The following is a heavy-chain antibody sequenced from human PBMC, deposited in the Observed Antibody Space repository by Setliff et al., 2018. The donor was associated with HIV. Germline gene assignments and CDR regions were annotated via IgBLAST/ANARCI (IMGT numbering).Heavy chain of an antibody. CDR2: IYYSGST. CDR3: ARLRYYYDSSGYSYYFDY. Sequence: ASETLSLTCTVSGGSISSYYWSWIRQPPGKGLEWIGYIYYSGSTNYNPSLKSRVTISVDTSKNQFSLKLSSVTAADTAVYYCARLRYYYDSSGYSYYFDYWGQGTLVTVSS. V-gene: IGHV4-59*01. J-gene: IGHJ4*02. CDR1: GGSISSYY. D-gene: IGHD3-22*01.